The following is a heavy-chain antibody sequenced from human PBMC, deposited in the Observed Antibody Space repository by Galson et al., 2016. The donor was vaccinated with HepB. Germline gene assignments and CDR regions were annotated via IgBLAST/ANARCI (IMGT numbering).Heavy chain of an antibody. V-gene: IGHV4-39*07. CDR1: GGSIIRNSYY. D-gene: IGHD4-17*01. CDR3: ARDQTAYGDYLADAIDI. CDR2: ILYSGST. Sequence: SETLSLTCTVSGGSIIRNSYYWGWIRQPPGKGLEWIGSILYSGSTYNNPSLKSRVTLSVDTSKNQFSLKLNSVTAADTAGYYCARDQTAYGDYLADAIDIWGQGTMVTVSS. J-gene: IGHJ3*02.